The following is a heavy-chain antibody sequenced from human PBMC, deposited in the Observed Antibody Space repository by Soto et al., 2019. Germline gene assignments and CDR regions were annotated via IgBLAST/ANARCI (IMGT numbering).Heavy chain of an antibody. Sequence: QVQLVESGGGVVQPGNSVRLSCAASGFTFSMYGMHWVRQAPGKGLEWVAVTASDGTNKFYGDSVKGRFIISRDNPRATLYLQMNSLRPDDTAVYYCARKNPGRVSELPDYWGQGTLVTVSS. V-gene: IGHV3-30*03. CDR3: ARKNPGRVSELPDY. D-gene: IGHD3-10*01. CDR1: GFTFSMYG. J-gene: IGHJ4*02. CDR2: TASDGTNK.